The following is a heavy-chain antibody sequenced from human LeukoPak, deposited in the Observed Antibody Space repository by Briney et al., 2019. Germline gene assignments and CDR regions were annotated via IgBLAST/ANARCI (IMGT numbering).Heavy chain of an antibody. D-gene: IGHD6-13*01. V-gene: IGHV3-7*03. CDR3: AKEASSSWAPIDY. J-gene: IGHJ4*02. Sequence: GGSLRLSCAASGFTFSSYWMSWVRQAPGKGLEWVANIKQDGSEKYYVDSVKGRFTISRDNAKNSLYLQMNSLRAEDTALYYCAKEASSSWAPIDYWGQGTLVTVSS. CDR2: IKQDGSEK. CDR1: GFTFSSYW.